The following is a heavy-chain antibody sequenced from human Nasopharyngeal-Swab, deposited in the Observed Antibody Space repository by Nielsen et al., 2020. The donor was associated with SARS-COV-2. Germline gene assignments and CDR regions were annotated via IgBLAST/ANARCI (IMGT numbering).Heavy chain of an antibody. D-gene: IGHD3/OR15-3a*01. V-gene: IGHV2-70*01. CDR3: ARIPPLDYYFDY. J-gene: IGHJ4*02. CDR2: IDWDDDK. Sequence: WIRQPPGKALEWLALIDWDDDKYYSTSLKTRLTISKDTSKNQVVLTMTNMDPVDTATYYCARIPPLDYYFDYWGQGTQVTVSS.